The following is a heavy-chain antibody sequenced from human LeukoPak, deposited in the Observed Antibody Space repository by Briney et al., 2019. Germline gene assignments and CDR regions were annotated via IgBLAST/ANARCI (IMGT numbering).Heavy chain of an antibody. D-gene: IGHD2-15*01. CDR3: AKVQVDCSGGSCYLPWYFDY. J-gene: IGHJ4*02. V-gene: IGHV3-21*04. CDR1: GFTFSNYT. Sequence: PGGSLRLSCAASGFTFSNYTMNWVRQAPGKGLEWVSPISSSSSYIHYADSVKGRFSISRDNAKNSLYLQMNSLRAEDTAVYYCAKVQVDCSGGSCYLPWYFDYWGQGTLVTVSS. CDR2: ISSSSSYI.